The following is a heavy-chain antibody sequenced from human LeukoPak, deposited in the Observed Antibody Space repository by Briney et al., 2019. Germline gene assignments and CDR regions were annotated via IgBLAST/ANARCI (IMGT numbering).Heavy chain of an antibody. Sequence: PGRSLRLSCAASGFTFSSYGMHWVRQAPGKGLEWVAVIWYDGSNKYYADSVKGRFTTSRDNSKNTLYLQMNRLRAEDTAVYYCAKYRGAIQYFDYWGQGTLVTVSS. CDR2: IWYDGSNK. CDR1: GFTFSSYG. CDR3: AKYRGAIQYFDY. D-gene: IGHD2-2*02. V-gene: IGHV3-33*06. J-gene: IGHJ4*02.